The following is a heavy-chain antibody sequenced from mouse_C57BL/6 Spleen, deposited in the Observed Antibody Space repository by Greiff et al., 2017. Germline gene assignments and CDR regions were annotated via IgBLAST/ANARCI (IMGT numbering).Heavy chain of an antibody. CDR2: IYPGSGST. CDR3: AREADY. CDR1: GYTFTSYW. D-gene: IGHD6-1*01. Sequence: QVQLQQSGAELVKPGASVKMSCKASGYTFTSYWITWVKQRPGQGLEWIGDIYPGSGSTKYNEKFKSKATLTVDTSASTAYIQLSSLTSEDSAVYYCAREADYWGQGTSLTVSS. J-gene: IGHJ2*02. V-gene: IGHV1-55*01.